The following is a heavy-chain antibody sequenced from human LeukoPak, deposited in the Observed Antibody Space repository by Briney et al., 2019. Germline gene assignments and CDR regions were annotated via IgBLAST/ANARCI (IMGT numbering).Heavy chain of an antibody. CDR2: INHSGST. CDR3: ARGRLRWTN. D-gene: IGHD4-23*01. V-gene: IGHV4-34*01. CDR1: GGSFSGYY. Sequence: SETLSLTCAVYGGSFSGYYWSWIRQPPGKGLEWIGEINHSGSTNYNPSLKSRVTIPVDTSKNQFSLKLSSVTAADTAVYYCARGRLRWTNWGQGTLVTVSS. J-gene: IGHJ4*02.